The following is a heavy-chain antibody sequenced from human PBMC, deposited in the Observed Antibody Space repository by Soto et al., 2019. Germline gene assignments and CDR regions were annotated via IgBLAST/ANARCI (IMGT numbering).Heavy chain of an antibody. J-gene: IGHJ2*01. CDR3: AKDNGVGNYFFRWYFDL. D-gene: IGHD4-4*01. CDR2: ISGSGGST. CDR1: GFTFSSYA. V-gene: IGHV3-23*01. Sequence: EVQLLESGGGLVQPGGSLRLSCAASGFTFSSYAMSWVRQAPGKGLEWVSAISGSGGSTYYADSVKGRFTISRDNSKNTQYLQMNSLRAEDTAVYYCAKDNGVGNYFFRWYFDLWGRGTLLTVSS.